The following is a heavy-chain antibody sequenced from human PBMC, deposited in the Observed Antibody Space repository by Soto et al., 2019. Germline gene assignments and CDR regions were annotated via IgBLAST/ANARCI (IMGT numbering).Heavy chain of an antibody. CDR2: ISGTGGST. D-gene: IGHD3-10*01. V-gene: IGHV3-23*01. CDR3: ARGSITMVRGVIITSISNYYYYGMDV. Sequence: EVHLLESGGVLVQPGGSLRLSCAASGFTFSSYGMSWVRQAPGKGLEWVTGISGTGGSTYYADSVKGRFTISRDNSKNTLYLQMNSLRAEDTAVYYCARGSITMVRGVIITSISNYYYYGMDVWGQGTTVTVSS. J-gene: IGHJ6*02. CDR1: GFTFSSYG.